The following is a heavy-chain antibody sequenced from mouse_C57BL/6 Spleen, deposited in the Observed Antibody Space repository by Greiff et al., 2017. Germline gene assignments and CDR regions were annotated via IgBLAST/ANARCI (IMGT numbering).Heavy chain of an antibody. V-gene: IGHV1-55*01. Sequence: QVQLQQPGAELVKPGASVKMSCKASGYTFTSYWITWVKQRPGQGLEWIGDIYPGSGSTNYNEKFKSKATLTVDTSSSTAYMQLSSLTSEDSAVXSCARSSTMITKVFAYWGQGTLVTVSA. D-gene: IGHD2-4*01. CDR2: IYPGSGST. CDR3: ARSSTMITKVFAY. CDR1: GYTFTSYW. J-gene: IGHJ3*01.